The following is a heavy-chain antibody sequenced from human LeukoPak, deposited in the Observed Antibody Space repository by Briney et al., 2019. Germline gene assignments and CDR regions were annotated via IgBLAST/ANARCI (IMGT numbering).Heavy chain of an antibody. J-gene: IGHJ5*02. CDR1: GFSLSTSGVG. V-gene: IGHV2-5*02. CDR3: AQAYSSSWYLNWFDP. D-gene: IGHD6-13*01. CDR2: TYWDDDK. Sequence: SGPTLVKPTQTLTLTCTFSGFSLSTSGVGVGWIRQPPGKALEWLALTYWDDDKRYSPSLKSRLTLTKDTSKNQVVLTMTNMDPVDTATYYCAQAYSSSWYLNWFDPWGQGTLVTVSS.